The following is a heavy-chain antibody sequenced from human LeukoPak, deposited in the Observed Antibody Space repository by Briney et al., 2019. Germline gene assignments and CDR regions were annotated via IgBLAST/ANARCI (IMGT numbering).Heavy chain of an antibody. D-gene: IGHD3-16*02. CDR3: ARGTYYDYVWGSYLLNY. J-gene: IGHJ4*02. CDR2: FSSSGSTI. CDR1: GFTFSSYE. Sequence: GGSLRLSWAASGFTFSSYEMNWVRQAPGKGLGWFSYFSSSGSTIYYADSVKGRFTISRDNAKNSLYLQMNSLRAEDTAVYYCARGTYYDYVWGSYLLNYWGQGTLVTVSS. V-gene: IGHV3-48*03.